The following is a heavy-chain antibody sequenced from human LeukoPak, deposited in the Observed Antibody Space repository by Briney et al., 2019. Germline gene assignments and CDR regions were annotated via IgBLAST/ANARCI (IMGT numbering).Heavy chain of an antibody. J-gene: IGHJ4*02. CDR3: ARGQSYDSSGYYYWNVDY. Sequence: GGSLRLSCAASGFTFSSYWMSWVRQAPGKGLEWVAIIKQDGSEKYYVDSVKGRFTISRDNAKNSLYLQMNSLRAEDTAVYYCARGQSYDSSGYYYWNVDYWGQGTLVTVSS. D-gene: IGHD3-22*01. CDR1: GFTFSSYW. CDR2: IKQDGSEK. V-gene: IGHV3-7*04.